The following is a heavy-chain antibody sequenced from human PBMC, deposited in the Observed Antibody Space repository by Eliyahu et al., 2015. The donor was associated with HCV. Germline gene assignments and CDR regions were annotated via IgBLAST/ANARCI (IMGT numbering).Heavy chain of an antibody. CDR3: VRAREEDGYNGMDV. V-gene: IGHV3-30*04. CDR2: ISYDGSKK. CDR1: GFXFSGYP. Sequence: QVQLVESGGGVVQPGRSLRLSCAASGFXFSGYPMHWVRQSPGKGXGLESMAVISYDGSKKYYTDPAKGRFTISRDNSKNTLSLQMNSLRPEDTAVYYCVRAREEDGYNGMDVWGQGTTVTVSS. D-gene: IGHD5-24*01. J-gene: IGHJ6*02.